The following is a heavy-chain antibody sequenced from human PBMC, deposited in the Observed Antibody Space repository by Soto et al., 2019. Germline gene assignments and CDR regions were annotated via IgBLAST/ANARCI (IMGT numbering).Heavy chain of an antibody. Sequence: QLLASGPGLVNPSETLSLTCTVSGGSISSSSYYWGWIRQPPGKGLEWIGIINYSGTTYYNPSLKSRVTMSVDTYKNQFSLELSAVAAADGGVYFCARRDCRAGICHYFDYWGQGTLVTVSS. CDR2: INYSGTT. D-gene: IGHD2-15*01. CDR3: ARRDCRAGICHYFDY. V-gene: IGHV4-39*01. CDR1: GGSISSSSYY. J-gene: IGHJ4*02.